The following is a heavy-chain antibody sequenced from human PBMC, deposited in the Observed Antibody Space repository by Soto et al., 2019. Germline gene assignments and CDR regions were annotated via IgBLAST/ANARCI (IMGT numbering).Heavy chain of an antibody. CDR1: GGSISSSSYY. V-gene: IGHV4-39*01. J-gene: IGHJ6*02. CDR2: IYYSGST. D-gene: IGHD4-17*01. CDR3: AIQTTVVTQVYSYYGMDV. Sequence: QLQLQESGPGLVKPSETLSLTCTVSGGSISSSSYYWGWIRQPPGKGLEWIGSIYYSGSTYYNPSLKSRVTISVDTSKNQFSLQLSSVTAADTAVYYCAIQTTVVTQVYSYYGMDVWGQGTTVTVSS.